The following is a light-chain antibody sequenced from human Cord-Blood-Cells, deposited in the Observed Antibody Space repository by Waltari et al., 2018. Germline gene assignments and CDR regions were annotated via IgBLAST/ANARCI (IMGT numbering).Light chain of an antibody. V-gene: IGLV8-61*01. CDR3: VLYMGSGIWV. Sequence: EPSFSVSPGGTVTLTCGLSSGSVSTSYYPSWYQQTPGQAPRTLIYSTNTRSSGVPDRFSGSILGNKAALTITGAQADDESDYYCVLYMGSGIWVFGGGTKLTGL. CDR2: STN. CDR1: SGSVSTSYY. J-gene: IGLJ3*02.